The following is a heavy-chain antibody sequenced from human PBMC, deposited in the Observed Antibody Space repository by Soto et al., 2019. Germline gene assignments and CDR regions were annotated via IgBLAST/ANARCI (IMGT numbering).Heavy chain of an antibody. D-gene: IGHD2-2*02. CDR1: GFTFSSYA. CDR2: ISYDGSNK. V-gene: IGHV3-30-3*01. J-gene: IGHJ4*02. CDR3: AREGLVPAATPWFDY. Sequence: QVQLVESGGGVVQPGRSLRLSCAASGFTFSSYAMHWVRQAPGKGLEWVAVISYDGSNKYYADSVKGRFTISRDNSKNTLYLQMNSLRAEDTAVYYCAREGLVPAATPWFDYWGQGTPVTVSS.